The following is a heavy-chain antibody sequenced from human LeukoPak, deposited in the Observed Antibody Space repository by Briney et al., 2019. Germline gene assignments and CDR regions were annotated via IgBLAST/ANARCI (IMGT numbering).Heavy chain of an antibody. Sequence: GGSLRLSCAASGFTFSSYTMNWVRQAPGKGLEGVSYISTSGDSSYYADSVKGRFTISRDNARNSLYLQVNILRAEDSAIYYCARMAVAGQYSDFWGQGTLVTVTS. D-gene: IGHD6-19*01. V-gene: IGHV3-48*04. J-gene: IGHJ4*02. CDR3: ARMAVAGQYSDF. CDR1: GFTFSSYT. CDR2: ISTSGDSS.